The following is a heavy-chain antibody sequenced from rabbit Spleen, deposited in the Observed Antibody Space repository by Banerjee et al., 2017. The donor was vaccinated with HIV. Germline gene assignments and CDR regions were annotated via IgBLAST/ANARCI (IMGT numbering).Heavy chain of an antibody. Sequence: QELVESGGGLVQPGGSLKLSCKASRFDFSTYSMSWVRQAPGKGLEWIGYIVPIFGVTYYATWVNGRFTISSHNAQNTLYLQLNSLTAADTATYFCARDGYTGGWVDSYFKLWGQGTRVTVS. J-gene: IGHJ4*01. CDR1: RFDFSTYS. V-gene: IGHV1S7*01. CDR3: ARDGYTGGWVDSYFKL. CDR2: IVPIFGVT. D-gene: IGHD4-1*01.